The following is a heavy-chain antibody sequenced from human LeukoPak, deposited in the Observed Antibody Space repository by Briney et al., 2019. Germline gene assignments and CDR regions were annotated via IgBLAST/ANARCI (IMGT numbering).Heavy chain of an antibody. Sequence: GGSLRLSCAGSGFTFSLYNMHWVRQAPGKGLECVALISFGGSPKYYADSVKGRFTISRDNSKNTLFQQMSSLKAEDTAVYYCAREGASNGYHYGMDVWGQGTTVSVS. D-gene: IGHD5-12*01. CDR2: ISFGGSPK. V-gene: IGHV3-30*04. J-gene: IGHJ6*02. CDR1: GFTFSLYN. CDR3: AREGASNGYHYGMDV.